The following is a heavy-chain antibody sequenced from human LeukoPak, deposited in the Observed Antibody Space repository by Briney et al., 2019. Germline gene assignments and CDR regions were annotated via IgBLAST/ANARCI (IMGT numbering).Heavy chain of an antibody. CDR2: ISSSGSTI. D-gene: IGHD3-22*01. V-gene: IGHV3-11*01. Sequence: GGSLRLSCAATGFTFSDYYMSWIRQAPGKGLEWVSYISSSGSTIYYADSVKGRFTISRDNAKNSLYLQMNSLRAEDTAVYYCARDYYYDSSGYYRYWGQGTLVTVSS. J-gene: IGHJ4*02. CDR3: ARDYYYDSSGYYRY. CDR1: GFTFSDYY.